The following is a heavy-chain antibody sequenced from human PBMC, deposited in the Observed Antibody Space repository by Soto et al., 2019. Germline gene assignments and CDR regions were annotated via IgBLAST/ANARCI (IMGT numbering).Heavy chain of an antibody. CDR1: GFTFSSND. CDR2: IYSGGST. Sequence: EVQLVESGGGLIQPGGSLRLSCAASGFTFSSNDMNWVRQAPGKGLEWVSLIYSGGSTYYADSVKGRFTISRDNSKNTLYLQMSSLRAEDTAVYYCATRHLLPAANWGQGTMVTVSS. J-gene: IGHJ3*01. V-gene: IGHV3-53*01. CDR3: ATRHLLPAAN. D-gene: IGHD3-22*01.